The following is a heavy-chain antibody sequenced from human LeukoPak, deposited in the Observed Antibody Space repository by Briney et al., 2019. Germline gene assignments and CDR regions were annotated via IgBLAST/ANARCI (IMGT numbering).Heavy chain of an antibody. D-gene: IGHD3-3*01. CDR3: ASHDFWSGYMDV. Sequence: SETLSLTCTVSGGSISSSSYYWGWIRQPPGKGLEWIGSIYYSGSTYYNPSLKSRVTISVDTSKNQFSLKLSSVTAADTAVYYCASHDFWSGYMDVWGKGTTVTVSS. CDR1: GGSISSSSYY. V-gene: IGHV4-39*01. J-gene: IGHJ6*03. CDR2: IYYSGST.